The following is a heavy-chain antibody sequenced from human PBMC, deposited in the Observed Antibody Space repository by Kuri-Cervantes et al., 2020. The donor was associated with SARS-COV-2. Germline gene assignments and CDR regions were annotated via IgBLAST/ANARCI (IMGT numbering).Heavy chain of an antibody. CDR2: INHSGNT. Sequence: SETLSLTCAVYGGSFSDYYWSWVRQPPGKGLEWIGEINHSGNTNYDPSLKGRVTISVDTSKNQFSLKLSSVTAADTAVYYCARHLCSSTSCYGAEWFDPWGQGTLVTVSS. CDR1: GGSFSDYY. CDR3: ARHLCSSTSCYGAEWFDP. D-gene: IGHD2-2*01. J-gene: IGHJ5*02. V-gene: IGHV4-34*01.